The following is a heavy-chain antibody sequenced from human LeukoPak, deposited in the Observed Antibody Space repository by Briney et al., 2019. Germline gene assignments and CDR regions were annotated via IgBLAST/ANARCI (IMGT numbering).Heavy chain of an antibody. CDR3: ARAPTVLVGYCSSSSCQADY. D-gene: IGHD2-2*01. V-gene: IGHV3-21*01. J-gene: IGHJ4*02. CDR1: GFTFRSYS. CDR2: IDPSSTYI. Sequence: GGSLRLSCAASGFTFRSYSMNWVRQAPGKGLEWVSAIDPSSTYIYYADSVKGRFTISRDNAENSLYLQMNSLRVEDTAVYYCARAPTVLVGYCSSSSCQADYWGQGTLVTVSS.